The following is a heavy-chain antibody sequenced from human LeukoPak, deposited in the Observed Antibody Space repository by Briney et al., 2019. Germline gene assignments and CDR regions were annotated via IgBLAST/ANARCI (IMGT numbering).Heavy chain of an antibody. Sequence: PGGSLRLSCAASGFTFDDYGMSSVRQAPGKGLEWVSGINWNGGSTGYADSVKGRFTISRDNAKNSLYLQMNSLRAEDTALYHCASSRRGAFDIWGQGIMVTVSS. CDR2: INWNGGST. J-gene: IGHJ3*02. V-gene: IGHV3-20*01. D-gene: IGHD3-10*01. CDR1: GFTFDDYG. CDR3: ASSRRGAFDI.